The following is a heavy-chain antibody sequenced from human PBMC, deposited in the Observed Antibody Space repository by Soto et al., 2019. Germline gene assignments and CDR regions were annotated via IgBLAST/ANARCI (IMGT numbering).Heavy chain of an antibody. D-gene: IGHD4-17*01. CDR2: IWYDGSNK. J-gene: IGHJ4*02. Sequence: GGSLRLSCAASGFTFSSYGMHWVRQAPGKGLEWVAVIWYDGSNKYYADSVKGRFTISRDNSKNTLYLQMNSLRAEDTAVYYCARDGPRDYGDSRGYFDYWGQGTLVTVSS. CDR1: GFTFSSYG. V-gene: IGHV3-33*01. CDR3: ARDGPRDYGDSRGYFDY.